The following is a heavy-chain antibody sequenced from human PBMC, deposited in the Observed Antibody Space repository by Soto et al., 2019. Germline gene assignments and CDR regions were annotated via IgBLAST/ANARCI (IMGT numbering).Heavy chain of an antibody. Sequence: PGGSLRLSCAASGFTFSSYWMSWGRQAPGKGLEWVANIKQDGSEKYYVDSVKGRFTISRDNAKNSLYLQMNSLRAEDTAVYYCARDVVGATVDIWGQGTMVTVSS. V-gene: IGHV3-7*03. CDR3: ARDVVGATVDI. CDR1: GFTFSSYW. D-gene: IGHD1-26*01. CDR2: IKQDGSEK. J-gene: IGHJ3*02.